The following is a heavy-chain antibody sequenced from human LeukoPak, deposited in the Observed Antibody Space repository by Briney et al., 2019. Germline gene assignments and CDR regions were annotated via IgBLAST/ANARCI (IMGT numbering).Heavy chain of an antibody. CDR1: GYTFTNYY. CDR2: INPSGGNT. D-gene: IGHD2-15*01. Sequence: ASVKVSCKASGYTFTNYYIHWVRQAPGQGLEWMGVINPSGGNTDYAQKFQGRVTVTRDTSTTTVYMELRSLRSEDTAVYYCARDSSDIRSLIAHWGQGTLVTVSS. CDR3: ARDSSDIRSLIAH. V-gene: IGHV1-46*01. J-gene: IGHJ1*01.